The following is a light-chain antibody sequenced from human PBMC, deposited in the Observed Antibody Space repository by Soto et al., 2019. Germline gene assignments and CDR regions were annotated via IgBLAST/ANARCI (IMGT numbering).Light chain of an antibody. J-gene: IGLJ1*01. CDR2: ENN. CDR3: QSYDSSLSGYV. V-gene: IGLV1-40*01. Sequence: QSVLTQPPSVSEAPGQRVTISCTGSSSNIGAGYEAHWYQQVPGTAPKLLIYENNNRPSGVPDRFSGSKSGTSASLAITGIQAEDEAEYYSQSYDSSLSGYVFGTGTKLTVL. CDR1: SSNIGAGYE.